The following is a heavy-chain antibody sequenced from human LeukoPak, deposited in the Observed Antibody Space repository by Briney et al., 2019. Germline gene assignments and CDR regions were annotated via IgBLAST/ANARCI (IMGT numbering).Heavy chain of an antibody. CDR1: GYTLTELS. CDR2: FDPEDGET. V-gene: IGHV1-24*01. CDR3: ATLLTSDAFDI. Sequence: VASVTVSCKVSGYTLTELSMHWVRQAPGKGLEWMGGFDPEDGETIYAQKFQGRVTMTEDTSTDTAYMELSSLRSEDTAVYYCATLLTSDAFDIWGQGTMVTVSS. J-gene: IGHJ3*02.